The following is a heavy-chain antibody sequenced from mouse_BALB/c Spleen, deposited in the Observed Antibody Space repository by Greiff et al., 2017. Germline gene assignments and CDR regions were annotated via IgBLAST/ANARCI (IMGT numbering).Heavy chain of an antibody. CDR3: ALDSSGYVSSWFAY. V-gene: IGHV14-3*02. CDR2: IDPANGNT. J-gene: IGHJ3*01. D-gene: IGHD3-2*01. CDR1: GFNIKDTY. Sequence: VQLQQSGAELVKPGASVKLSCTASGFNIKDTYMHWVKQRPEQGLEWIGRIDPANGNTKYDPKFQGKATITADTSSNTAYLQLSSLTSEDTAVYYCALDSSGYVSSWFAYWGQGTLVTVSA.